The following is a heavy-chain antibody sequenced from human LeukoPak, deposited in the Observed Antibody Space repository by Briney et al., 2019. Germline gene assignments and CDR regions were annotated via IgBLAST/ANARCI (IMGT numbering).Heavy chain of an antibody. Sequence: SETLSLTCAVYGGSFSGYYWSWIRQPPGKGLEWIGEINHSGSTNYNPSLKSRVTISVDTSKNQFSLKLSSVTAADTAVCYCARGGGYSSGCFDYWGQGTLVTVSS. CDR1: GGSFSGYY. V-gene: IGHV4-34*01. J-gene: IGHJ4*02. D-gene: IGHD6-19*01. CDR3: ARGGGYSSGCFDY. CDR2: INHSGST.